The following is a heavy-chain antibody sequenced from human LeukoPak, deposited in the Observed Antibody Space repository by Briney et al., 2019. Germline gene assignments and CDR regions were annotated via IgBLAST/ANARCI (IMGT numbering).Heavy chain of an antibody. Sequence: GASVKVSCKASGYTFTGYYIHWVRQAPGQGLEWMGRINPNSGGTNYAQKFQGRVTMTGDTSISTAYMELSGLRSDDTAVYYCASTPLQSSSSLFNYWGQGTLVTVSS. V-gene: IGHV1-2*06. CDR1: GYTFTGYY. CDR3: ASTPLQSSSSLFNY. D-gene: IGHD6-6*01. J-gene: IGHJ4*02. CDR2: INPNSGGT.